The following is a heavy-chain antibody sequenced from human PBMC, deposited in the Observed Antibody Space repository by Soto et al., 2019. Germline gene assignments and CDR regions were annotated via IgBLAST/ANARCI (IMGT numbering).Heavy chain of an antibody. Sequence: QVQLVESGGGVVQPGRSLRLSCAASGFTFISSGMHWVRQAPGKGLEWVAFMSYDGSSEYYADSVKGRFTISSDNSKNTLYLQMNSLRAEDTAVYYCAKDPRDTGMVNVRYYYCGMDVWGQGTTVTVS. CDR1: GFTFISSG. V-gene: IGHV3-30*18. D-gene: IGHD5-18*01. CDR3: AKDPRDTGMVNVRYYYCGMDV. J-gene: IGHJ6*02. CDR2: MSYDGSSE.